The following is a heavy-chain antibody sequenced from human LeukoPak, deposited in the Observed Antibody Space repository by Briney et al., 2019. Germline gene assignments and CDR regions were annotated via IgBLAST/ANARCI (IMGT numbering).Heavy chain of an antibody. CDR1: GYTFTGYY. CDR2: ITSDGSST. CDR3: SRGVGATDS. J-gene: IGHJ4*02. V-gene: IGHV3-74*01. Sequence: SCKASGYTFTGYYMHWVRQAPGKGLVWVSRITSDGSSTSHADSVKGRFTISGDNAKNTLYLQMNSLRAEDTAVYYCSRGVGATDSWGQGTLVTVSS. D-gene: IGHD1-26*01.